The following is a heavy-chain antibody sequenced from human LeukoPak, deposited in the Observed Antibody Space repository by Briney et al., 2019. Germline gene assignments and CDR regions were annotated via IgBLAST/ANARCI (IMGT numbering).Heavy chain of an antibody. D-gene: IGHD5-18*01. V-gene: IGHV4-39*01. CDR2: IYYIKNT. Sequence: SETLSLTCTVSGGSISSSSAYWGWIRQPPGKGLEWIGSIYYIKNTYYNPSLKSRVNISADTSKNQFSMTLGSVSATDTAVYYCVSPRGFSYGYFDYWGQGTLVTVSS. CDR3: VSPRGFSYGYFDY. CDR1: GGSISSSSAY. J-gene: IGHJ4*02.